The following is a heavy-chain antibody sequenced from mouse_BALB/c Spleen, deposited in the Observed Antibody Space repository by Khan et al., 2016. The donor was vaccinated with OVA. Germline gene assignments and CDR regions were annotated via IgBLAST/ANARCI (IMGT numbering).Heavy chain of an antibody. CDR1: GYSITSGYG. Sequence: EVQLVESGPGLVKPSQSLSLTCTVTGYSITSGYGWNWIRQFPGNKLEWMGYISYSGSTNYNPSLKSRISITRDISKNQFFLQLNSVTTEDTATXYCARTARIKYWGQGTTLTVSS. CDR3: ARTARIKY. D-gene: IGHD1-2*01. CDR2: ISYSGST. V-gene: IGHV3-2*02. J-gene: IGHJ2*01.